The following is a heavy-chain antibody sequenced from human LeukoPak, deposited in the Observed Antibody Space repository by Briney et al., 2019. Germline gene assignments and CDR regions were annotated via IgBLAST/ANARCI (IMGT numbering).Heavy chain of an antibody. CDR3: ARIRHAFDI. J-gene: IGHJ3*02. Sequence: SETLYLTCTDTGRPISSYSLSWIRQPPGKGLEWIGYIYYSGSTNYYPSLMRRVTIPVDTSKNQFSLKLSSEAAADTAVYYCARIRHAFDILGQGTMLTDSS. CDR1: GRPISSYS. CDR2: IYYSGST. V-gene: IGHV4-59*01.